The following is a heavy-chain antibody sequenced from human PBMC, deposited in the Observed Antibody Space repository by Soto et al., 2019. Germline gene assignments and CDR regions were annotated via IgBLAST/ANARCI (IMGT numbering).Heavy chain of an antibody. CDR2: ISYDGSNK. D-gene: IGHD2-8*02. CDR1: GFTFSSYG. Sequence: QVQLVESGGGVVQPGRSLRLSCAASGFTFSSYGMHWVRQAPGKGLEWVAVISYDGSNKYYADSMKGRFTISRDNSKNTLYLQMNSLRAEDTAVYYCAKAYRWYTYYYYMDVWGKGTTVTVSS. V-gene: IGHV3-30*18. CDR3: AKAYRWYTYYYYMDV. J-gene: IGHJ6*03.